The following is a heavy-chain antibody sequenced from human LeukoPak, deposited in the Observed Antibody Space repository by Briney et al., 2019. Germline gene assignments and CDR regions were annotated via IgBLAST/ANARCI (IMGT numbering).Heavy chain of an antibody. CDR1: GYTFTSYD. CDR2: MNPNSGNT. D-gene: IGHD3-9*01. Sequence: GTSVKVSCKASGYTFTSYDINWVRQATGQGLEWMGWMNPNSGNTGYAQKLQGRVTMTTDTSTSTAYMELRSLRSDDTAVYYCARDIMGIRYFDWLPRRYHYMDVWGKGTTVTISS. CDR3: ARDIMGIRYFDWLPRRYHYMDV. V-gene: IGHV1-8*01. J-gene: IGHJ6*03.